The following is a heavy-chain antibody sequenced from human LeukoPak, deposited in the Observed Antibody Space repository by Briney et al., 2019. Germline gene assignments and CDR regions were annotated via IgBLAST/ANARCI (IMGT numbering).Heavy chain of an antibody. V-gene: IGHV4-39*07. D-gene: IGHD6-13*01. J-gene: IGHJ3*02. CDR3: ARDKAAAGPWAFDI. Sequence: SETLSLTCTVSGGSISSSSYYWGWIRQPPGKGLEWIGSIYYSGSTYYNPSLKSRGTISVDTSKNQFSLKLSSVTAADTAVYYCARDKAAAGPWAFDIWGQGTMVTVSS. CDR1: GGSISSSSYY. CDR2: IYYSGST.